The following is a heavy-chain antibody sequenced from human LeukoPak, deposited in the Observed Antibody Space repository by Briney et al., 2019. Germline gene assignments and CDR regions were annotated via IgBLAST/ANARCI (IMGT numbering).Heavy chain of an antibody. CDR2: IYYSGST. Sequence: PSETLSLTCTVSGGSISSSSHYWGWIRQPPGKGLEWIGSIYYSGSTYYNPSLKSRVTISVDTSKNQFSLKLSSVTAADTAVYYCARRSVVVIAHNWFDPWGQGTLVTVSS. J-gene: IGHJ5*02. CDR3: ARRSVVVIAHNWFDP. CDR1: GGSISSSSHY. V-gene: IGHV4-39*01. D-gene: IGHD2-21*01.